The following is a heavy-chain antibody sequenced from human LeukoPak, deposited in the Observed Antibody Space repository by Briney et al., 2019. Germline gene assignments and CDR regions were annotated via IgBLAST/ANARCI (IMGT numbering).Heavy chain of an antibody. Sequence: GGSLRLSCAASGFTFSSYGMHWVRQAPGKGLEWVAVIWYDGSNKYYADSVKGRFTISRDNSKNTLYLQMNSLRAEDTAVYYCATQMDGDSTPPDAFDIWGQGTMVTVSS. CDR3: ATQMDGDSTPPDAFDI. CDR1: GFTFSSYG. J-gene: IGHJ3*02. D-gene: IGHD4-17*01. CDR2: IWYDGSNK. V-gene: IGHV3-33*01.